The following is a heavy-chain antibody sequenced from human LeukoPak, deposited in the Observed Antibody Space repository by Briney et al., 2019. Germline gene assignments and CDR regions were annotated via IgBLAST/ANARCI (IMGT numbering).Heavy chain of an antibody. V-gene: IGHV1-2*02. CDR3: ARQGSGSYKLDY. J-gene: IGHJ4*02. D-gene: IGHD3-10*01. CDR2: INPNSGDT. Sequence: ASVKVSCKASGYTFTGYYLHWVRQAPGQGLEWMGWINPNSGDTYFAQHFKGRVTMTTDTSISTIYMEMSSLRSDDTAVFYCARQGSGSYKLDYWGQGALVTVSS. CDR1: GYTFTGYY.